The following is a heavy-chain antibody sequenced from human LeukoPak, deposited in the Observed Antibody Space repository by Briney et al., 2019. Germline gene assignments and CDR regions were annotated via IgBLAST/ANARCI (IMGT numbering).Heavy chain of an antibody. J-gene: IGHJ5*02. CDR1: GGSISSGDYH. D-gene: IGHD3-10*01. Sequence: SQTLSLTCTVSGGSISSGDYHWSWIRQPPGKGLEWIGYIYYSGSTYYNPSLKSRVTISVDTSKNQFSLKLSSVTAADTAVYYCARSHMVRGVIFHEIARFDPWGQGTLVTVSS. CDR3: ARSHMVRGVIFHEIARFDP. V-gene: IGHV4-30-4*01. CDR2: IYYSGST.